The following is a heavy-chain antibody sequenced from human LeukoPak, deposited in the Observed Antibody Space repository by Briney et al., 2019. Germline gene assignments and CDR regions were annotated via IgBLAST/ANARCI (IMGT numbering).Heavy chain of an antibody. CDR1: GFTFDDYA. CDR3: ADYYRFSRRNYYDSSGYLFGY. V-gene: IGHV3-9*01. J-gene: IGHJ4*02. D-gene: IGHD3-22*01. Sequence: GGSLRLSCAGSGFTFDDYAMHWVRQVPGQGLEWVSGISWSSGSSGYADSVKGRFTISRDNAKNSMYLQMNSLRSEDTAFYYCADYYRFSRRNYYDSSGYLFGYWGQGTLVTVSS. CDR2: ISWSSGSS.